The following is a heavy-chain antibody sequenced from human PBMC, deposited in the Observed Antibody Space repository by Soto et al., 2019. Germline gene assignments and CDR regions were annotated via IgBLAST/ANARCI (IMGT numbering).Heavy chain of an antibody. Sequence: QIQLVQSGTEVKKPGASVKVSCMTSGFTFTNYAIQWVRQAPGQRPEWMGWINAGNGHTRYSQNFQGRVTITRDTPASTADMGLSSLISEDAAVYYCARGIWTLPRGSYYFDNWGQGTLVTVSS. D-gene: IGHD3-10*01. CDR2: INAGNGHT. CDR1: GFTFTNYA. CDR3: ARGIWTLPRGSYYFDN. J-gene: IGHJ4*02. V-gene: IGHV1-3*01.